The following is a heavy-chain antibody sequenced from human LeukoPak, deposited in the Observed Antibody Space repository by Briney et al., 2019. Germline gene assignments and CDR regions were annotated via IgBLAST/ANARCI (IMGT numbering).Heavy chain of an antibody. CDR2: IYYSGST. D-gene: IGHD4-17*01. CDR3: ARDKTTVTPFTDY. Sequence: SETLSLTCTVSGGSISSSSYYWGWIRQPPGKGLEWIGSIYYSGSTYYNPSLKSRVTISVDTSKNQFSLKLSSVTAADTAVYYCARDKTTVTPFTDYWGQGTLVTVSS. CDR1: GGSISSSSYY. V-gene: IGHV4-39*07. J-gene: IGHJ4*02.